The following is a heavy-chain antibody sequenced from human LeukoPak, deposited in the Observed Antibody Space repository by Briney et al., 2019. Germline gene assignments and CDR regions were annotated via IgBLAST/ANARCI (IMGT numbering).Heavy chain of an antibody. Sequence: SETLSLTCTVSGGSISSYYWSCIRQPPGKGLEWIGYIYYSGSTNYNPSLKSRVTISVDTSKNQFSLNLSSVTAADTAVYYCARDGMYSSGWYAPGYWSQGTLVTVSS. CDR2: IYYSGST. J-gene: IGHJ4*02. CDR1: GGSISSYY. D-gene: IGHD6-19*01. V-gene: IGHV4-59*01. CDR3: ARDGMYSSGWYAPGY.